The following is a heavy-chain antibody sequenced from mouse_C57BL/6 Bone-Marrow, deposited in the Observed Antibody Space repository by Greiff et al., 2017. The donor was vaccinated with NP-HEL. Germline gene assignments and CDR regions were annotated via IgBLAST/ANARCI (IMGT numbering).Heavy chain of an antibody. CDR1: GFTFSDYG. Sequence: EVQRVESGGGLVKPGGSLKLSCAASGFTFSDYGMHWVRQAPEKGLEWVAYISSGSSTIYYADTVKGRFTISRDNAKNTLFLQMTSLRSEDTAMYYCARNDYYGSSSAWFAYWGQGTLVTVSA. CDR3: ARNDYYGSSSAWFAY. V-gene: IGHV5-17*01. J-gene: IGHJ3*01. D-gene: IGHD1-1*01. CDR2: ISSGSSTI.